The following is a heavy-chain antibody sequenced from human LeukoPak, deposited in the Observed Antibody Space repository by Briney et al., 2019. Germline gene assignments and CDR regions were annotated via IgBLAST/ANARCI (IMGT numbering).Heavy chain of an antibody. CDR1: GGSFSGYY. V-gene: IGHV4-34*01. D-gene: IGHD1-1*01. J-gene: IGHJ4*02. CDR3: AREYPGTGAFDY. CDR2: INHSGST. Sequence: PSETLSLTCAVYGGSFSGYYWSWIRQPPGKGLEWIGEINHSGSTNYNPSLKSRVTISVDTSKNQFSLKLSSVTAVDTAVYYCAREYPGTGAFDYWGQGTPVTVSS.